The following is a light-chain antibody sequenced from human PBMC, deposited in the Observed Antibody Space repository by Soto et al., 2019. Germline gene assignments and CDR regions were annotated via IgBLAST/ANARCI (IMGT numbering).Light chain of an antibody. CDR2: GAS. Sequence: IVLTQSPATLSLSPGERATLSCRASQSVSSGYLAWYQQKPGQAPRLLIYGASSRAPGIPDRSIGSGSGTDFTLTISRLESEDFAVYYCQQSGRSAWTFGQGTKVEIK. CDR3: QQSGRSAWT. J-gene: IGKJ1*01. CDR1: QSVSSGY. V-gene: IGKV3-20*01.